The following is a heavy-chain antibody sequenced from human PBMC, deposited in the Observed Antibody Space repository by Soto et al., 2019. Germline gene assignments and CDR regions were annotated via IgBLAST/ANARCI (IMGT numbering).Heavy chain of an antibody. J-gene: IGHJ4*02. CDR3: ARRYGTTFDY. Sequence: SETLSLTCAVSGGSISSSNWWSWVRQPPGKGLEWSGEIYHSGSTNYNPSLKSRVTISVDTSRNQFSLKLSSVTAADTAVYYCARRYGTTFDYWGQGTLVTVSS. CDR2: IYHSGST. D-gene: IGHD1-7*01. CDR1: GGSISSSNW. V-gene: IGHV4-4*02.